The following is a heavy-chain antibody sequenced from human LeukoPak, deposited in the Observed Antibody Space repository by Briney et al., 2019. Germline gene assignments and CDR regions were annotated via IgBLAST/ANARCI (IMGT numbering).Heavy chain of an antibody. Sequence: PGASLRLYCAASGFTFSSYAMSWVRQAPGKGLEWVSAISGSGGSTYYADSVKGRFTISRDNSKNTLYLQMNSLRAEDTAVYYCAKGRVGAAHFDYWGQGTLVTVSS. CDR2: ISGSGGST. D-gene: IGHD1-26*01. J-gene: IGHJ4*02. CDR1: GFTFSSYA. CDR3: AKGRVGAAHFDY. V-gene: IGHV3-23*01.